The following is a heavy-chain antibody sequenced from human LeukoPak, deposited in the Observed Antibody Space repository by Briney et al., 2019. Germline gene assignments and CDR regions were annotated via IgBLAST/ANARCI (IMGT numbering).Heavy chain of an antibody. CDR3: AREYGSGSYTGIDY. CDR1: GYTFINYG. Sequence: ASVKVSCKASGYTFINYGITWVRQAPGQGLEGMGWISAYNSAYNGNTHYAQKLQGRVTMTTDTSTNTGYMELRSLRSDGTAVYYCAREYGSGSYTGIDYWGQGTLVTVSS. D-gene: IGHD3-10*01. CDR2: ISAYNSAYNGNT. J-gene: IGHJ4*02. V-gene: IGHV1-18*01.